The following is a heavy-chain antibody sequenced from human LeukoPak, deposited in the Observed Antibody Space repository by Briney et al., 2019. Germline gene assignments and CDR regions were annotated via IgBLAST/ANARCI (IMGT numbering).Heavy chain of an antibody. V-gene: IGHV3-74*03. CDR1: GFTFSRYW. Sequence: PGGSLRLSCAASGFTFSRYWMHWVRQAPGKGLVWVSRIKSDGSNTKYADSVKGRFSISRDNAKNTLYLQVNSLRAEDTAVYYCVRDVPQQNFDCWGQGILVTVSS. CDR2: IKSDGSNT. D-gene: IGHD6-13*01. CDR3: VRDVPQQNFDC. J-gene: IGHJ4*02.